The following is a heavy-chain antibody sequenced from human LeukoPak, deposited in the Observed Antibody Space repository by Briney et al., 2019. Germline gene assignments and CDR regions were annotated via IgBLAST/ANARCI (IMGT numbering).Heavy chain of an antibody. CDR2: INPNSGGT. CDR1: GYTFTGYY. CDR3: RGSYSSSSDYDY. Sequence: GASVKVSCKASGYTFTGYYMHWVRQAPGQGLEWMGWINPNSGGTNYAQKFQGRVTMTKDTSISTAYMELSRLRSDDTAVYYCRGSYSSSSDYDYWGQGTLVTVSS. V-gene: IGHV1-2*02. D-gene: IGHD6-6*01. J-gene: IGHJ4*02.